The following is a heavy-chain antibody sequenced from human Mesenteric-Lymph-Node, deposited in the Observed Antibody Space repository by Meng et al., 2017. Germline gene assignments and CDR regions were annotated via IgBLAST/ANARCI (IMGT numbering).Heavy chain of an antibody. J-gene: IGHJ5*01. Sequence: QVQLVEFGGGVVQPGRSLRLSCAASGFTFSSYGMHWVRQAPGKGLEWVAVIWYDGSNKYYADSVKGRFTISRDNSKNTLYLQMSSLRVDDTAVYHCANRAWLESWGQGTLVTVSS. CDR2: IWYDGSNK. V-gene: IGHV3-33*06. CDR1: GFTFSSYG. D-gene: IGHD3-10*01. CDR3: ANRAWLES.